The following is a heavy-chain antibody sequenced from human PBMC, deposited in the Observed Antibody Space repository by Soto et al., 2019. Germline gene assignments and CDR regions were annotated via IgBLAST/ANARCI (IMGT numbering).Heavy chain of an antibody. CDR2: ISGSGDNT. CDR3: ATRRDASYYYYGMDV. V-gene: IGHV3-23*01. J-gene: IGHJ6*02. Sequence: GGSLRLSCAASGFTFSTYAMTWVRQAPGKGLEWVSGISGSGDNTYYADSVKGRFTISRDNSKNTLFLQMNSLRAEDTAVYYCATRRDASYYYYGMDVWGQGTTVTVSS. D-gene: IGHD2-2*01. CDR1: GFTFSTYA.